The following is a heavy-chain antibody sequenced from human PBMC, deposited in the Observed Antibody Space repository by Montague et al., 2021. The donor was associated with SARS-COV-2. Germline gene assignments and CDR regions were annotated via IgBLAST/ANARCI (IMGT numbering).Heavy chain of an antibody. J-gene: IGHJ4*02. D-gene: IGHD2/OR15-2a*01. V-gene: IGHV3-23*01. CDR1: GFTFSTYA. CDR3: AKNFPGQFYFDD. Sequence: SLRLSCAASGFTFSTYAMNWVRQAPGKGLEWVSGISSGGNKHHAXFVKGRFTISRDDSRNTLYLQMHSLRAEDTAMYYCAKNFPGQFYFDDWGQGTLVAVSS. CDR2: ISSGGNK.